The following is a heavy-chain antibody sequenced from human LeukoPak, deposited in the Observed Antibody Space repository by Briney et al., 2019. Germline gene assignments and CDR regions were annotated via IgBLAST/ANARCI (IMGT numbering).Heavy chain of an antibody. J-gene: IGHJ3*02. CDR2: ISSSSSYI. V-gene: IGHV3-21*01. Sequence: GGSLRLSCAASGFTFSSYSMNWVRQAPGKGLQWVSSISSSSSYINYADSVKGRFTSSRDNAKSSLYLQMNSLRAEDTAVYYCARAQRRGITMIVVAPGGIWGQGTMLTVSS. D-gene: IGHD3-22*01. CDR1: GFTFSSYS. CDR3: ARAQRRGITMIVVAPGGI.